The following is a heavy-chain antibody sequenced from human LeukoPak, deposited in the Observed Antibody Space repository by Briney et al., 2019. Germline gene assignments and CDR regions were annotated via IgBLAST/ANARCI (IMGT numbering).Heavy chain of an antibody. CDR3: ARDSSSWYGTPYFAY. V-gene: IGHV3-21*01. J-gene: IGHJ4*02. CDR2: ISSSSSYI. CDR1: GFTFSSYS. D-gene: IGHD6-13*01. Sequence: GGSLRLSCAASGFTFSSYSLNWVRQAPGKGLEWVSSISSSSSYIYCADSVKGRFTISRDNAKNSLYLQVNSLRAEDTAVYYCARDSSSWYGTPYFAYWGQGTLVTVSS.